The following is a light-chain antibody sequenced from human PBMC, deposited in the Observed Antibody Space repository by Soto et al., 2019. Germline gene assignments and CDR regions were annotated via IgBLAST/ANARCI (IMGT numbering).Light chain of an antibody. CDR3: QQRSNWRIT. CDR1: QSVSSY. J-gene: IGKJ5*01. Sequence: DIVWTQSPATLSLSPGGRATLSCRASQSVSSYLAWYQQKPGQAPRLLIYDASNRATGIPARFSGSGSGTDFTLTISSLEPEDFAVYYCQQRSNWRITFGQGTRLEIK. V-gene: IGKV3-11*01. CDR2: DAS.